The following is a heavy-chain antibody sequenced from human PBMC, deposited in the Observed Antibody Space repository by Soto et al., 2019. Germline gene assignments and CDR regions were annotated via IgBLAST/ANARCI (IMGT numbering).Heavy chain of an antibody. V-gene: IGHV4-59*08. D-gene: IGHD4-17*01. CDR3: ARQFLAYGLGYYYYGMDV. CDR2: TYYSGTT. J-gene: IGHJ6*02. CDR1: GGSISSYY. Sequence: QVQLQESGPGLVKPSETLSLTCTVSGGSISSYYWSWIRQPPGKGLEWIGYTYYSGTTNYNPSLNSRVTLSLDPSKSQVSLKRSSVTAADTAVYYCARQFLAYGLGYYYYGMDVWGRGTTVTVSS.